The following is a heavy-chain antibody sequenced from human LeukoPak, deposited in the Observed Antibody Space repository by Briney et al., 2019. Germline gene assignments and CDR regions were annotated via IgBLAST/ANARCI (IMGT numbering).Heavy chain of an antibody. J-gene: IGHJ5*02. D-gene: IGHD6-6*01. V-gene: IGHV3-30-3*01. Sequence: PGGSLRLSCAASGFTFSSYAIHWVRQAPGKGLEWVAVISYDGSNKYYADSVKGRFTISRDNSKNTLYLQMNSLRAGDTAVYYCARDSRSIAATYNWFDPWGQGTLVTVSS. CDR2: ISYDGSNK. CDR1: GFTFSSYA. CDR3: ARDSRSIAATYNWFDP.